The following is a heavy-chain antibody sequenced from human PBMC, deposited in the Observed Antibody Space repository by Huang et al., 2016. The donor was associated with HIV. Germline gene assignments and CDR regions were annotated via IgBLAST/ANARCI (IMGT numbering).Heavy chain of an antibody. CDR3: ARHLADDFWSGYSPSYYFDY. CDR1: GGSISSSDYY. J-gene: IGHJ4*02. D-gene: IGHD3-3*01. Sequence: QLQLQESGPGLVKPSETLSLTCTVSGGSISSSDYYWGWIRQPPGKGLEGIGSIYYSGYPYYNPSLKSRVTISVDTSKNQFSLKLSSVTAADTAVYYCARHLADDFWSGYSPSYYFDYWGQGTLVTVSS. CDR2: IYYSGYP. V-gene: IGHV4-39*01.